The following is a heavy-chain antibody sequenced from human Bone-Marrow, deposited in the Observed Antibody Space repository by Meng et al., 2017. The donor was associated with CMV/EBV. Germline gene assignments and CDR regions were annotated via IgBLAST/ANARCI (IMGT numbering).Heavy chain of an antibody. V-gene: IGHV4-59*01. CDR3: AGGSSGWDYYYYYGMDV. CDR2: IYYSGST. CDR1: GGSISSYY. D-gene: IGHD6-19*01. Sequence: SETLSLTCTVSGGSISSYYWSWIRQPPGKGLEWIGYIYYSGSTNYNPSLKSRVTISVDTSKNQFSLKLSSVTAADTAVYYCAGGSSGWDYYYYYGMDVWGQGTTVTVSS. J-gene: IGHJ6*02.